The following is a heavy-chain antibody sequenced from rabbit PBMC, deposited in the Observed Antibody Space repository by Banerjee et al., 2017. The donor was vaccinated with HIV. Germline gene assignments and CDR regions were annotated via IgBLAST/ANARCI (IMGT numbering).Heavy chain of an antibody. Sequence: QALEESGGDLVKPGASLTPTCTASGLDLSSSYWICWVRQAPGKGLEWIACIYTGSGRTYYASWAKGRFSITKTSSTTVTLQMTSLTAADTATYFCARDLPNNAALYFSLWGQGTLVTVS. CDR2: IYTGSGRT. J-gene: IGHJ4*01. V-gene: IGHV1S40*01. CDR1: GLDLSSSYW. D-gene: IGHD4-2*01. CDR3: ARDLPNNAALYFSL.